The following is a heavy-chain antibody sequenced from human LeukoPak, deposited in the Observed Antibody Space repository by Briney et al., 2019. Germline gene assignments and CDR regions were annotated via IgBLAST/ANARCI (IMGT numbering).Heavy chain of an antibody. Sequence: ASVKVSCKASGYTFTNYYIHWVRQAPGQGLEWMGWISAYNGNTNYAQKLQGRVTMTTDTSTSTAYMELRSLRSDDTAVYYCARDTGVGATFIGWYFDLWGRGTLVTVSS. J-gene: IGHJ2*01. CDR3: ARDTGVGATFIGWYFDL. CDR1: GYTFTNYY. CDR2: ISAYNGNT. D-gene: IGHD1-26*01. V-gene: IGHV1-18*04.